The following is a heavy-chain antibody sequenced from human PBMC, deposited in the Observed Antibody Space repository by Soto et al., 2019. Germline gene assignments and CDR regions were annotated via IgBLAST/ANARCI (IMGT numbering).Heavy chain of an antibody. J-gene: IGHJ4*02. D-gene: IGHD4-4*01. CDR2: IIPIFGTA. Sequence: SVKVSCKASGGTFSSYAISWVRQAPGQGLEWMGGIIPIFGTANYAQKFQGRVTITADESTSTAYMELSSLGSEDTAVYYCARARPDYSNYYFDYWGQGTLVTVSS. V-gene: IGHV1-69*13. CDR3: ARARPDYSNYYFDY. CDR1: GGTFSSYA.